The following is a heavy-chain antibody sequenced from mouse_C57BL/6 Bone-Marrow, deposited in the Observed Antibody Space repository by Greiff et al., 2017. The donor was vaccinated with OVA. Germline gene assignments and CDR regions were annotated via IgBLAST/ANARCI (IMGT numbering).Heavy chain of an antibody. CDR2: ISDGGSYT. J-gene: IGHJ3*01. D-gene: IGHD3-2*02. V-gene: IGHV5-4*01. CDR3: ARDQSSGLFAY. CDR1: GFTFSSYA. Sequence: EVKLMESGGGLVKPGGSLKLSCAASGFTFSSYAMSWVRQTPEKRLEWVAIISDGGSYTYYPDNVKGRFTISRDNAKNNLYLQMSHLKSEDTAMYYCARDQSSGLFAYWGQGTLVTVSA.